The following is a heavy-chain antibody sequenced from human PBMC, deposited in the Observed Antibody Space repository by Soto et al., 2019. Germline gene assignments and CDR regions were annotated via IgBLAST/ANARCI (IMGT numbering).Heavy chain of an antibody. V-gene: IGHV4-59*01. J-gene: IGHJ4*02. CDR3: ARSDGRY. CDR1: GGSISSYY. Sequence: PSETLSLTCTVSGGSISSYYWSWIRQPPGKGLEWIGYIYYSGSTNYNPYIKSRVTISVDTSKNQFSLKLSSVTAADTAVYYCARSDGRYWGQGTLVTVSS. CDR2: IYYSGST.